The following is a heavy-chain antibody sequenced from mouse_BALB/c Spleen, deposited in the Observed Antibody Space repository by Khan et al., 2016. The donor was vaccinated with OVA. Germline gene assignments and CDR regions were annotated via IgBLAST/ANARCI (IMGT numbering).Heavy chain of an antibody. Sequence: QVQLQQSGPELVKPGASVKISCKASGYTFTEYYKNWVKQKPGQGREWIGWSDPGSGNNRNNEKFKGRATLTVEKSSSRAYMQPRGRTSTDTAANFCAAGNYYGSTAWVAYWGQWTLVTVSA. CDR1: GYTFTEYY. J-gene: IGHJ3*01. CDR3: AAGNYYGSTAWVAY. V-gene: IGHV1-84*01. D-gene: IGHD1-1*01. CDR2: SDPGSGNN.